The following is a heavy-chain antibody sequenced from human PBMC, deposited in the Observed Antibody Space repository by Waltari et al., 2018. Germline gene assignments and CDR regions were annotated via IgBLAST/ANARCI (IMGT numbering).Heavy chain of an antibody. CDR1: GYNFIGYY. V-gene: IGHV1-2*02. Sequence: QVRLVQSGAEVKKPGSSVKVSCKASGYNFIGYYIHWVRQAPGQGLEWMGWINPNTGGTKYAQKYQGRVTLTRDTSISTAYMELSSLGSDDMAVFYCARQAARNFDYWGQGTLVTVSS. CDR3: ARQAARNFDY. J-gene: IGHJ4*02. CDR2: INPNTGGT.